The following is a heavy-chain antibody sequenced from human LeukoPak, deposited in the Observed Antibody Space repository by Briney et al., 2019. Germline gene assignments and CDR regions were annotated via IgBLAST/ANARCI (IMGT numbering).Heavy chain of an antibody. V-gene: IGHV3-53*01. Sequence: PGGSLRLSCAASGFTVSSNYMSWVRQAPGKGLEWVSVTYSGGSTYYADSVKGRFTISRDNSKNTLYLQMNSLRAEDTAVYYCAREVDYYFDYWGQGTLVTVSS. CDR2: TYSGGST. D-gene: IGHD3-3*01. J-gene: IGHJ4*02. CDR1: GFTVSSNY. CDR3: AREVDYYFDY.